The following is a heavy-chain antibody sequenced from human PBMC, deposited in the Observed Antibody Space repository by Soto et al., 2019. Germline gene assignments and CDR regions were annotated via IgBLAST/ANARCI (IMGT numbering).Heavy chain of an antibody. V-gene: IGHV4-38-2*02. CDR1: GYSISSGYY. D-gene: IGHD3-10*01. J-gene: IGHJ4*02. CDR3: ARDGEGGPYFDC. CDR2: IYHSGST. Sequence: PSETLSLTCAVSGYSISSGYYWGWIRQPPGKGLEWIGSIYHSGSTYYNPSLKSRVTVSVDTSKNQFSLKLSSVTAADRAVDYCARDGEGGPYFDCWCQGPLVAVSS.